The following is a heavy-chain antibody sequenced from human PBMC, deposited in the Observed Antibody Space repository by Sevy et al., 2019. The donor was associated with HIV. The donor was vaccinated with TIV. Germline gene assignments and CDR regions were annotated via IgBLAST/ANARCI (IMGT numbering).Heavy chain of an antibody. V-gene: IGHV3-74*01. CDR3: ARAPSSWYFDL. CDR2: INSDGSST. Sequence: GGSLRLSCAASGFTFRSYWMHWVRQAPGKGLMWVSRINSDGSSTNYADSVKGRFTISRDNAKNTLYLQVNSLRAEDTAVYYCARAPSSWYFDLWGRGPWSPSPQ. D-gene: IGHD2-2*01. CDR1: GFTFRSYW. J-gene: IGHJ2*01.